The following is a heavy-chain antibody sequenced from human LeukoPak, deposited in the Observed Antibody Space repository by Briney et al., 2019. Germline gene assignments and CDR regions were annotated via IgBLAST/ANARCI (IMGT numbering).Heavy chain of an antibody. CDR3: ARGRSGYSWGAFDY. CDR2: IWYDGSNK. D-gene: IGHD3-22*01. Sequence: PGRSLRLSCAASGFTFSSYGMHWVRQAPGKGLEWVAVIWYDGSNKYYADSVKGRFTISRDNSKNTLYLQMNSLRAEDTAVYYCARGRSGYSWGAFDYWGQGTLVTVSS. J-gene: IGHJ4*02. V-gene: IGHV3-33*01. CDR1: GFTFSSYG.